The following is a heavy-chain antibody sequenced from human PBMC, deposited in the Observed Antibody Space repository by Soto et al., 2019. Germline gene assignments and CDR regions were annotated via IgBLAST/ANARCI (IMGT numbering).Heavy chain of an antibody. CDR3: ARGPYYCGSGRHTWFDP. Sequence: LSLTCAVYGGSFSGYYWSWIRQPPGKGLEWIGEINHSGSTNYNPSLKSRVTISVDTSKSKFSLKLSSVTAADTAVYYCARGPYYCGSGRHTWFDPWGQGTLVTVSS. CDR2: INHSGST. D-gene: IGHD3-10*01. CDR1: GGSFSGYY. V-gene: IGHV4-34*01. J-gene: IGHJ5*02.